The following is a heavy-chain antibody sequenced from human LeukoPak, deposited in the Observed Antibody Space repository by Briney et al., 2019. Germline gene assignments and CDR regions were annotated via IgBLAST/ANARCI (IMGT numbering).Heavy chain of an antibody. V-gene: IGHV3-30*02. Sequence: GGSLRLSCAASGLTFSSYGMHWVRQAPGKGLEWVAFIRYDGSNKYYADSVKGRFTISRDNSKNTLYLQMNSLRAEDTAVYYCAREAYNWNIDVFDIWGQGTLVTVSS. J-gene: IGHJ3*02. CDR1: GLTFSSYG. CDR3: AREAYNWNIDVFDI. CDR2: IRYDGSNK. D-gene: IGHD1/OR15-1a*01.